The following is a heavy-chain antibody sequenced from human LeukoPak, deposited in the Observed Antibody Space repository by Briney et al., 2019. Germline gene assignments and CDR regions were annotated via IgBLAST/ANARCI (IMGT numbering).Heavy chain of an antibody. CDR2: IIPIFGTA. CDR3: ARGAPAAGTRIWFDP. J-gene: IGHJ5*02. CDR1: GGTFSSYA. D-gene: IGHD6-13*01. V-gene: IGHV1-69*05. Sequence: GASVKVSCKASGGTFSSYAISWVRQAPGQGLEWMGGIIPIFGTANYAQKFQGRVTITTDESTSTAYMELSSPRSEDTAVYYCARGAPAAGTRIWFDPWGQGTLVTVSS.